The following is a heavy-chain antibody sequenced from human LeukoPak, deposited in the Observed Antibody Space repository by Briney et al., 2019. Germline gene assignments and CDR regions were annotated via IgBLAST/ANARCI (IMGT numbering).Heavy chain of an antibody. CDR3: AKHPGYSSGWFYFDY. Sequence: GGSLRLSCAASGFTFTNYWMTWVRQAPGKGLEWVANIKQDGSVKYYVDSVKGRFTISRDNAKNSLYLQMNSLRAEDTAVYYCAKHPGYSSGWFYFDYWGQGTLVTVSS. V-gene: IGHV3-7*03. CDR1: GFTFTNYW. D-gene: IGHD6-19*01. CDR2: IKQDGSVK. J-gene: IGHJ4*02.